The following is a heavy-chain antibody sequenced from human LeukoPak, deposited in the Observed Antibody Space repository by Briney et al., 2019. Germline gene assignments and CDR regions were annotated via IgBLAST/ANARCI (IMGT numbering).Heavy chain of an antibody. CDR2: INPNSGGT. J-gene: IGHJ4*02. Sequence: ASVNVSCKASGYTFTGYYMHWVRQAPGQGLEWMGWINPNSGGTNYAQKFQGRVTMTRDTSISTAYMELSRLRSDDTAVYYCARGAGGNSGFFDYWGQGTLVTVSS. CDR3: ARGAGGNSGFFDY. CDR1: GYTFTGYY. V-gene: IGHV1-2*02. D-gene: IGHD4-23*01.